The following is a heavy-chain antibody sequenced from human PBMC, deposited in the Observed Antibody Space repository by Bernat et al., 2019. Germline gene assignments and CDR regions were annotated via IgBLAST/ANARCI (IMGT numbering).Heavy chain of an antibody. D-gene: IGHD2-2*01. J-gene: IGHJ6*03. Sequence: QVQLVQSGAEVKKPGASVKVSCKASGYTFTSYYMHWVRQAPGQGLEWMGIINPSGGSTSYAQKFQGRVTMTRDTSTSTVYMELRSLRSDDTAVYYCARDPPCTSCSEGGYYYYYMDVWGKGTTVTVSS. CDR3: ARDPPCTSCSEGGYYYYYMDV. CDR1: GYTFTSYY. CDR2: INPSGGST. V-gene: IGHV1-46*01.